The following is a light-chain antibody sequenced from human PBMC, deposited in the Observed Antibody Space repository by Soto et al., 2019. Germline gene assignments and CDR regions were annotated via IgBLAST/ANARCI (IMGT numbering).Light chain of an antibody. CDR1: RSDVGGYNY. Sequence: QSALTQPASVSGSPGQSITISCTGTRSDVGGYNYVSGYQQHPGKAPKLMIYDVSNRPSGVSNRYSGSKSGNTAALTISGLQAEDEADYYCSSYTSSSTWVFGTGTTLTVL. CDR2: DVS. CDR3: SSYTSSSTWV. J-gene: IGLJ1*01. V-gene: IGLV2-14*01.